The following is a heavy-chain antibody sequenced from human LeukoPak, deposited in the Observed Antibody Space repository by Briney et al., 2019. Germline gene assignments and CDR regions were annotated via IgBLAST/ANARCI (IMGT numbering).Heavy chain of an antibody. J-gene: IGHJ4*02. CDR1: GFTFSNYA. CDR3: AKDLDIGAAGYYFDY. Sequence: RGSLRLSCAASGFTFSNYAMHWVRQAPGKGLERVAVVSYDGSNKYYADSVKGRFTISRDNSKNTLYLQMNSLRPEDTAVYYCAKDLDIGAAGYYFDYWGQGTLVTVCS. D-gene: IGHD6-13*01. V-gene: IGHV3-30-3*01. CDR2: VSYDGSNK.